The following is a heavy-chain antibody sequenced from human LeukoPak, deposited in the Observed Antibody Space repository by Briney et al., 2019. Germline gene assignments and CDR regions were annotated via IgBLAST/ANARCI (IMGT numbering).Heavy chain of an antibody. CDR1: GGSISSYY. CDR2: IYYSGST. CDR3: VRAARGSGDSSGYYYYFDY. D-gene: IGHD3-22*01. J-gene: IGHJ4*02. Sequence: SETLSLTCTVSGGSISSYYWSWIRQPPGKGLEWIGYIYYSGSTNYNPSLKSRVTISVDTSKNQFSLKLSSVTAADTAVYYCVRAARGSGDSSGYYYYFDYWGQGTLVTVSS. V-gene: IGHV4-59*01.